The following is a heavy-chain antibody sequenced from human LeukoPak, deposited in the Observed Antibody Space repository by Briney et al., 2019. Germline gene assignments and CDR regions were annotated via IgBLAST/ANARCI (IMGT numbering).Heavy chain of an antibody. D-gene: IGHD5-12*01. CDR3: ARWSGLRLPYYYGMDV. CDR1: GGSISSGSYY. Sequence: KASETLSLTCTVFGGSISSGSYYCGWIRQPPGKGLEWIGSIYYSGSTYYNPSLKSRVTISVDTSKSQFSLRLNSVTAADTAVYYCARWSGLRLPYYYGMDVWGQGTTVTVSS. J-gene: IGHJ6*02. CDR2: IYYSGST. V-gene: IGHV4-39*01.